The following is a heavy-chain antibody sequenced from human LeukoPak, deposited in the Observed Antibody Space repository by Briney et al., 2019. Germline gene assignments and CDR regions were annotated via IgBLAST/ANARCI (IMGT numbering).Heavy chain of an antibody. J-gene: IGHJ6*04. V-gene: IGHV1-69*06. CDR2: FIPVLGTA. CDR1: GGIFIDYA. D-gene: IGHD3-3*01. CDR3: AGIPVFGVVLHQEPV. Sequence: SVKVSCKASGGIFIDYALNWVRQAPGQGLEWMGVFIPVLGTANSTQNFQDRVSITADISTHTVYMELGSLKSEDTAVYFCAGIPVFGVVLHQEPVWGKGTTVTVSS.